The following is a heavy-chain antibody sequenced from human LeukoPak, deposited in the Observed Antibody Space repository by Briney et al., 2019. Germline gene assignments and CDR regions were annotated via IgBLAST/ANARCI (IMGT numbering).Heavy chain of an antibody. V-gene: IGHV4-39*07. CDR3: ARGDGGGTLPFDAFDI. CDR1: GGSISSSSYY. CDR2: IYYSGST. Sequence: SETLSLTCTVSGGSISSSSYYWGWIRQPPGKGLEWIGSIYYSGSTYYNPSLKSRVTISVDTSKNQFSLKLSSVTAADTAVYYCARGDGGGTLPFDAFDIWGQGTMVTVSS. D-gene: IGHD1-26*01. J-gene: IGHJ3*02.